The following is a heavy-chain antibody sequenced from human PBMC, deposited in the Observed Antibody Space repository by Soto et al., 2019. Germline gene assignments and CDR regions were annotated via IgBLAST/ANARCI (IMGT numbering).Heavy chain of an antibody. V-gene: IGHV3-30-3*02. Sequence: GGSLRLSCAASGFTFSSYAMHWVRQAPGKGLEWVAVISYDGSNKYYADSVKGRFTISRDNSKNTRYLQMNSLRAEDTAVYYCAKSCGSGLDYWGQGTLVTVSS. CDR2: ISYDGSNK. J-gene: IGHJ4*02. CDR1: GFTFSSYA. D-gene: IGHD3-10*01. CDR3: AKSCGSGLDY.